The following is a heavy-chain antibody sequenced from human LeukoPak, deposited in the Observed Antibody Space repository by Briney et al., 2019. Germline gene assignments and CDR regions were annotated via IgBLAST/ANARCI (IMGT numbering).Heavy chain of an antibody. CDR1: GFAFSDYW. CDR3: ARVGTWELQRVFDF. CDR2: VNREGNEK. D-gene: IGHD1-26*01. V-gene: IGHV3-7*01. J-gene: IGHJ4*02. Sequence: GGSLRLSCATFGFAFSDYWMTWVRQVPGKGLEWVANVNREGNEKYYVDSVKGRFTISRDKAKNSVDLQMDSLRVEDTAVYYCARVGTWELQRVFDFWGQGTLVTVSS.